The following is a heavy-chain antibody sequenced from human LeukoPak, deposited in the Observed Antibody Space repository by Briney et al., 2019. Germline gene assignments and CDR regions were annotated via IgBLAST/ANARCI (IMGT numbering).Heavy chain of an antibody. D-gene: IGHD3-16*02. CDR2: SHYSGNT. CDR3: AAAPYEYIWGTYRTNWFDP. J-gene: IGHJ5*02. V-gene: IGHV4-30-4*01. Sequence: SETLSLTCTVSGGAISSGDYYWSWIRQPPGRGLEWIGYSHYSGNTYYNPSLKSRVTISMDTSKNQFSLKLNSMTASDTAVYYCAAAPYEYIWGTYRTNWFDPWGQGTLVTVSS. CDR1: GGAISSGDYY.